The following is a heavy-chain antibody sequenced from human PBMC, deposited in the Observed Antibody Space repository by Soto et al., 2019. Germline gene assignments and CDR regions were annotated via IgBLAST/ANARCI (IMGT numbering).Heavy chain of an antibody. J-gene: IGHJ4*02. Sequence: GGSPRLSCAASGFTFSNAWMNWVRQAPGKGLEWVGRIKSKTDGGTTDYAAPVKGRFTISRDDSKNTLYLQMNSLKTEDTAVYYCTTAGYSGYDFGLSPYYFDYWGQGTLVTVSS. V-gene: IGHV3-15*07. CDR3: TTAGYSGYDFGLSPYYFDY. D-gene: IGHD5-12*01. CDR2: IKSKTDGGTT. CDR1: GFTFSNAW.